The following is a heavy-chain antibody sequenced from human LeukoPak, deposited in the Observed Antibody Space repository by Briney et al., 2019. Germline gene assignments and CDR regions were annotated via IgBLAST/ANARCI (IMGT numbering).Heavy chain of an antibody. CDR1: GFTFSSYW. CDR3: ATAAGADFFGY. D-gene: IGHD3-3*01. V-gene: IGHV3-23*01. J-gene: IGHJ4*02. Sequence: GGSLRLSCAASGFTFSSYWMHWVRQAPGKGLEWVSAISGSGGTTDYADSAKGRFTISRDNSKNTLYLQMNSLRAEDTAVYYCATAAGADFFGYWGQGTLVTVSS. CDR2: ISGSGGTT.